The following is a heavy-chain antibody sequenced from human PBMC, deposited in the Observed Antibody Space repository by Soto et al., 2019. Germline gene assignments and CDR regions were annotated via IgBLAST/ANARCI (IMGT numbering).Heavy chain of an antibody. CDR2: INCDNGNT. J-gene: IGHJ4*02. D-gene: IGHD6-19*01. CDR3: ARDDVGSAWPY. CDR1: GYNFIANA. V-gene: IGHV1-3*01. Sequence: QVKLVQSGADVKKPGASVKVSCQTSGYNFIANAVHWVRQAPGQGLEWMGWINCDNGNTKYSRKMQGRLTISRDKSACTVYMELSALTAEDTAVYFCARDDVGSAWPYWGQGTLVSVSS.